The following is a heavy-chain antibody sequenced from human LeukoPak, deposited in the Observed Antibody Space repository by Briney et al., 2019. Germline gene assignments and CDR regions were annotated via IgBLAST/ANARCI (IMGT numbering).Heavy chain of an antibody. Sequence: ASVKDSCKASGYTFTGYYMHWVRQAPGQGLEWMGWINPNSGGTNYAQKFQGRVTMTRDTSISTAYMELSRLRSDDTAVYYCARDIQLWYKDYYYYYGMDVWGQGTTVTVSS. CDR1: GYTFTGYY. D-gene: IGHD5-18*01. J-gene: IGHJ6*02. CDR3: ARDIQLWYKDYYYYYGMDV. CDR2: INPNSGGT. V-gene: IGHV1-2*02.